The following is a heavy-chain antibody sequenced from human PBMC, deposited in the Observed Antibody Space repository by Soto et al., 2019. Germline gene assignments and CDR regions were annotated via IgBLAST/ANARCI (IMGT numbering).Heavy chain of an antibody. Sequence: ASVKVSCKASGYTFTGYYMHWVRQAPGQGLEWMGWINPNSGGTNYAQKFQGRVTMTRDTSISTAYMELSRLRSDDTAVYYCARVYRATPPYGMDVWGQGTTVTVSS. J-gene: IGHJ6*02. D-gene: IGHD5-12*01. V-gene: IGHV1-2*02. CDR2: INPNSGGT. CDR3: ARVYRATPPYGMDV. CDR1: GYTFTGYY.